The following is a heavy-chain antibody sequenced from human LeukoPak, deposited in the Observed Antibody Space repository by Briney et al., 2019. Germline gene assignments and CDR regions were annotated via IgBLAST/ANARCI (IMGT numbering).Heavy chain of an antibody. V-gene: IGHV3-23*01. CDR2: ISGSGGST. Sequence: GGSLRLSCAASGFTFSSYAMSWVRQAPRKGLEWVSAISGSGGSTYYADSVKGRFTISRDNSRNTLYLQMNSLRAEDTAVYYCAKVDDFWSGYYTYFDYWGQGTLVTVSS. CDR1: GFTFSSYA. D-gene: IGHD3-3*01. J-gene: IGHJ4*02. CDR3: AKVDDFWSGYYTYFDY.